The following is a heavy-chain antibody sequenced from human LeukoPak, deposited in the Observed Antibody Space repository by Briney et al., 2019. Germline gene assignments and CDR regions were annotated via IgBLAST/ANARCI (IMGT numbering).Heavy chain of an antibody. V-gene: IGHV4-59*08. CDR3: ARSTIFGVVIILWYFDL. CDR1: GVSISSYY. J-gene: IGHJ2*01. Sequence: SETLSLTCTVSGVSISSYYWGWVRQPPGKGLEWIGGLYYRGSTKSNPSLKSRVTISVDTSKNQFSLKLSSVTAADTAVYYCARSTIFGVVIILWYFDLWGRGTLVTVSS. D-gene: IGHD3-3*01. CDR2: LYYRGST.